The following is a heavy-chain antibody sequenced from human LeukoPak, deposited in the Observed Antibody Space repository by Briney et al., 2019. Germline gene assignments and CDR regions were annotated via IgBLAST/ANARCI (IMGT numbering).Heavy chain of an antibody. CDR3: ARVGPRTGEMATMVFDY. V-gene: IGHV3-30*02. Sequence: GGSLRLSCAAAGLTFSNYGMHWVRQAPGKGLQWVAYIRYDGRNKYSADSVKGRFTIYRDNSKSTLYLQMNSLRAEDTAVYYCARVGPRTGEMATMVFDYWGQGTLVTVSS. CDR1: GLTFSNYG. D-gene: IGHD5-24*01. CDR2: IRYDGRNK. J-gene: IGHJ4*02.